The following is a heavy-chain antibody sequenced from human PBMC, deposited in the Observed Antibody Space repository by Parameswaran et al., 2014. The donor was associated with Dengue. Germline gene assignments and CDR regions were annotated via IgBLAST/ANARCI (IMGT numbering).Heavy chain of an antibody. CDR3: TRDTPYYYHTTGYRHWFDP. CDR2: IRSKTYGGTT. D-gene: IGHD3-22*01. Sequence: RWIRQPPGKGLEWVGLIRSKTYGGTTEDAASVKGRFTISRDDSKSIAYLQMNSLKTEDTAVYYCTRDTPYYYHTTGYRHWFDPWGQGTLVTVSS. V-gene: IGHV3-49*02. J-gene: IGHJ5*02.